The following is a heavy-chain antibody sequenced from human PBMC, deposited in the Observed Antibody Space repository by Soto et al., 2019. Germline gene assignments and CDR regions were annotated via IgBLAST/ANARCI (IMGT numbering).Heavy chain of an antibody. D-gene: IGHD6-13*01. Sequence: PSETLSLTCTVSGDSVSSSTYYWGWIRQPPGKGLEWIGNLYYSGTTYHNPSLKSRATISVDTSKNQFSLKLSSVTAADTAVYYCARARGIPATGTSSFDPWGQGALLTVSS. CDR2: LYYSGTT. CDR3: ARARGIPATGTSSFDP. CDR1: GDSVSSSTYY. J-gene: IGHJ5*02. V-gene: IGHV4-39*01.